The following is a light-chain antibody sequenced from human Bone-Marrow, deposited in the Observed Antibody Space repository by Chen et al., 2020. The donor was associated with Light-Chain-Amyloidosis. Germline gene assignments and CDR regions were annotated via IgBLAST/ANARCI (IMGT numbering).Light chain of an antibody. CDR2: DSD. V-gene: IGLV1-40*01. J-gene: IGLJ2*01. CDR1: RSNLGAGYD. CDR3: QSYDTALLSLV. Sequence: QSVLTQPPSMSEAPGQRVTISCTGSRSNLGAGYDVHWYQQPPGTSPKLLIYDSDIRPSGVPDRFSASKSGTSASLSSTGLQVADEADYYCQSYDTALLSLVFGGGTKLTV.